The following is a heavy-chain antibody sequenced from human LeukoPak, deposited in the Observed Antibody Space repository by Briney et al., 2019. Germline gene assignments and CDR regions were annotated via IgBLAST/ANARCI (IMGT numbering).Heavy chain of an antibody. D-gene: IGHD6-13*01. J-gene: IGHJ5*02. Sequence: PGGCLRLSCAASGFTFSSYAMSWVRQAPGKGLEWVSAISGSVGSTYNADSVKGRFTISRDNSKNTLYLQMNSLRAEDTAVYYCAKETIAAASVDWFDPWGQGTLVTVSS. CDR3: AKETIAAASVDWFDP. CDR2: ISGSVGST. V-gene: IGHV3-23*01. CDR1: GFTFSSYA.